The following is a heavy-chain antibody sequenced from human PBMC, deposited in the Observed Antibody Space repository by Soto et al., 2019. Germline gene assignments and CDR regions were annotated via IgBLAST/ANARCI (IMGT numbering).Heavy chain of an antibody. J-gene: IGHJ5*01. Sequence: EVQLLESGGGLVQPGGSLRLSCAASGFTFSTYAMTWVRQAPGKGPEWVSRIGDSEGETTHYADSVKGRFTISRDNAQHTLYVQMNSLRVEDTAIYYCAKGYCGGGRCYDLDNWFDSWGQGTRVTVSS. V-gene: IGHV3-23*01. D-gene: IGHD2-15*01. CDR2: IGDSEGETT. CDR1: GFTFSTYA. CDR3: AKGYCGGGRCYDLDNWFDS.